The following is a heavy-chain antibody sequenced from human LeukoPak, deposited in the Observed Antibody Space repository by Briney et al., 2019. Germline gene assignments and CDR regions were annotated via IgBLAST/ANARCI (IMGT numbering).Heavy chain of an antibody. CDR1: GFTFSSYS. CDR3: ARGEYSGSLTAFDY. Sequence: QSGGSLRLSCAASGFTFSSYSMHWVRQAPGKGLEWVAVVSYDGDNIYYADSVKGRFTISRDNAKNSLYLQMNSLRAEDTAVYYCARGEYSGSLTAFDYWGQGTLVTASS. V-gene: IGHV3-30-3*01. J-gene: IGHJ4*02. CDR2: VSYDGDNI. D-gene: IGHD1-26*01.